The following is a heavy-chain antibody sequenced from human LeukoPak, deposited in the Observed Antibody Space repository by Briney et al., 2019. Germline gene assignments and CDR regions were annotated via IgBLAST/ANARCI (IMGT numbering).Heavy chain of an antibody. CDR2: IRYDGSNK. Sequence: LSGGSLRLSCAASRFTFSSYSMNWVRQAPGKGLEGVAFIRYDGSNKYYADSVKGRFTISRDNSKNTLYLQMNSLRVEDTAVYYCAKHPSGYYYDHFDYWGQGTLVTVSS. D-gene: IGHD3-22*01. CDR1: RFTFSSYS. J-gene: IGHJ4*02. V-gene: IGHV3-30*02. CDR3: AKHPSGYYYDHFDY.